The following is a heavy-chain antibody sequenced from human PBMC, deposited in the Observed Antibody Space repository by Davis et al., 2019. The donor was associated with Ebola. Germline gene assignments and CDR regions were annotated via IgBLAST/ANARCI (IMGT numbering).Heavy chain of an antibody. CDR1: GHTFTSYY. V-gene: IGHV1-46*01. CDR2: INPSGGST. Sequence: ASVKVSCKASGHTFTSYYMHWVRQAPGQGLEWMGIINPSGGSTSYAQKFQGRVTMTRDTSTSTVYMELSSLRSEDTAVYYCARDGGSYLIYYYYGMDVWGQGTTVTVSS. J-gene: IGHJ6*02. D-gene: IGHD3-16*01. CDR3: ARDGGSYLIYYYYGMDV.